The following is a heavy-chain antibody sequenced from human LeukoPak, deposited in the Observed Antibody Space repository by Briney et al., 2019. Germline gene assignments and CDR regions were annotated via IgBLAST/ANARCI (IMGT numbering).Heavy chain of an antibody. CDR3: VRERATVTTP. Sequence: SETLSLTCTLSGGSISSADYYWSWIRQPPGKGLEWIGYIYYSGSTYYNPSLKSRVTISVDTSKNQFSLNLSSVTAADTAVYYCVRERATVTTPWGQGTLVTVSS. CDR2: IYYSGST. CDR1: GGSISSADYY. D-gene: IGHD4-17*01. J-gene: IGHJ5*02. V-gene: IGHV4-30-4*01.